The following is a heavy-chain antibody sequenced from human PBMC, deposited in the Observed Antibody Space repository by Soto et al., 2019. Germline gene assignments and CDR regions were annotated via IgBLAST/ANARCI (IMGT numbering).Heavy chain of an antibody. V-gene: IGHV4-59*01. CDR3: ARNIVGLIFDY. CDR1: GVSISSYY. CDR2: IYYSGST. Sequence: SETLSLTCTVSGVSISSYYWSWIRQPPGKGLEWIGYIYYSGSTNYNPSLKSRVTISVDTSKNQFSLKLSSVTAADTAVYYCARNIVGLIFDYWGQGTLVTVSS. J-gene: IGHJ4*02. D-gene: IGHD3-16*02.